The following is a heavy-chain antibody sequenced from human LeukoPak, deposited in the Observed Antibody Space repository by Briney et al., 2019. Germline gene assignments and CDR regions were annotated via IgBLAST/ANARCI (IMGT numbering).Heavy chain of an antibody. Sequence: PSETLSLTCAVCGVSLRWYYWIWLRQPPGKGLECIGEINHSGSTNYNPSLKSRVTISVDTSKNQFSLRLSSVTAADTAVYYCARGGIYCGSDCFIDYWGQGTLVTVSS. V-gene: IGHV4-34*01. D-gene: IGHD2-21*02. J-gene: IGHJ4*02. CDR1: GVSLRWYY. CDR2: INHSGST. CDR3: ARGGIYCGSDCFIDY.